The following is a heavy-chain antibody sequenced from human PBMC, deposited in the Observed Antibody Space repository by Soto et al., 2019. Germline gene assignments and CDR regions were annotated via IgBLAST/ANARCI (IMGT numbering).Heavy chain of an antibody. CDR1: GFSFSEYG. D-gene: IGHD3-3*01. CDR2: ISGSGGST. Sequence: PGGSLRLSCVASGFSFSEYGMSWVRQAPGKGLEWVSAISGSGGSTYYADSVKGRFTISRDNSKNTLYLQMNSLRAEDTAVYYCARDLDYDFWSPPRGGYWGQGTLVTVSS. J-gene: IGHJ4*02. V-gene: IGHV3-23*01. CDR3: ARDLDYDFWSPPRGGY.